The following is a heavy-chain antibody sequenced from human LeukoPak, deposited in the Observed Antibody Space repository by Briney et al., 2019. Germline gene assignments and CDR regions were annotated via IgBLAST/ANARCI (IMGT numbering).Heavy chain of an antibody. D-gene: IGHD2-2*01. CDR3: AGRYCSSTSCYQFEDAFDI. J-gene: IGHJ3*02. CDR1: GGSISSSSYY. CDR2: IYYSGST. V-gene: IGHV4-39*01. Sequence: SETLSLTCTVSGGSISSSSYYWGWIRQPPGKGLEWIGSIYYSGSTYYNPSLKSRVTISVDASKNQFSLKLSFVTAADTAVYYCAGRYCSSTSCYQFEDAFDIWGQGTMVTVSS.